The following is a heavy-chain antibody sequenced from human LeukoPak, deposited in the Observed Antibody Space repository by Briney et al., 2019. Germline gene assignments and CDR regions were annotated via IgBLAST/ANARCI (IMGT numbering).Heavy chain of an antibody. V-gene: IGHV3-66*01. CDR1: GFTVSSDY. CDR3: AREGDCSSTSCYAFDI. Sequence: PGGSLRLSCAASGFTVSSDYMNWVRQAPGKGLEWVSVLYADGGTSYADSVKGRFTVSRDNSKNTLYLQMNSLRVEDTAVYYCAREGDCSSTSCYAFDIWGQGTMVTVSS. D-gene: IGHD2-2*01. J-gene: IGHJ3*02. CDR2: LYADGGT.